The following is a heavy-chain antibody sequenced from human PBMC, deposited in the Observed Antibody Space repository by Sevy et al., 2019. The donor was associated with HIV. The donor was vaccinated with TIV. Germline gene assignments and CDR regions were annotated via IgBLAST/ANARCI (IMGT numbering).Heavy chain of an antibody. CDR2: FGIAGDT. CDR3: ARKSTSYSHFDY. CDR1: GFTFSFYD. J-gene: IGHJ4*02. D-gene: IGHD1-26*01. Sequence: GGSLRLSCAASGFTFSFYDMHWVRQATGKGLEWVSGFGIAGDTYYAGSVKGRFTISRDNAKNSLDLQMKSLRAGDTAVYYCARKSTSYSHFDYWGQGTLVTVSS. V-gene: IGHV3-13*01.